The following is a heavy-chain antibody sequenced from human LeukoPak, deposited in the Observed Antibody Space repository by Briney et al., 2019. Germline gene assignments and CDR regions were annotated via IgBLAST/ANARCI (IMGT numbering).Heavy chain of an antibody. V-gene: IGHV3-7*02. CDR2: LNQDGSAN. Sequence: GGSLRLSCAASGFTFSGYWMSWVRQAPGKGLEWVANLNQDGSANNHVDSVKGRFTISRDNAKNSLYLQMNSLRAEDTAVYYCARVSAAMTHWHFDLWGRGTLVTVSS. CDR1: GFTFSGYW. D-gene: IGHD2-2*01. J-gene: IGHJ2*01. CDR3: ARVSAAMTHWHFDL.